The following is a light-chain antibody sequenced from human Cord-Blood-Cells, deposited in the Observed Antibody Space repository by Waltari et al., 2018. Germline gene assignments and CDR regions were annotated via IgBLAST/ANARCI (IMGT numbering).Light chain of an antibody. V-gene: IGLV1-47*01. J-gene: IGLJ2*01. CDR3: AAWDDSLSAVV. CDR1: SPNLGGNY. CDR2: RNN. Sequence: QSVLTQPPSASGTPGQRVTISCSGSSPNLGGNYVYWYQQLPGTAPKLLIYRNNQRPSGVPYRFSGSKSGTSASLAISGLRSEDEADYYCAAWDDSLSAVVFGGGTKLTVL.